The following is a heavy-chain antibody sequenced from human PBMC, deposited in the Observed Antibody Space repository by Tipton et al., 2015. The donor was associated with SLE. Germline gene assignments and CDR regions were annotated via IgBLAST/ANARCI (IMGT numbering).Heavy chain of an antibody. CDR2: IYYSGST. CDR1: GGSISSYY. CDR3: ARGGYCSGGSCYSRYYYGMDV. J-gene: IGHJ6*02. V-gene: IGHV4-59*01. D-gene: IGHD2-15*01. Sequence: LRLSCTVSGGSISSYYWSWIRQPPGKGLEWIGYIYYSGSTNYNPSLKSRVTISVDTSKNQFSLKLSSVTAADTAVYYCARGGYCSGGSCYSRYYYGMDVWGQGTTVTVSS.